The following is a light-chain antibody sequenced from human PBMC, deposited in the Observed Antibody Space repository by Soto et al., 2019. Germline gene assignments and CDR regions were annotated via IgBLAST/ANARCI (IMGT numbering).Light chain of an antibody. CDR2: DAS. V-gene: IGKV1-5*01. CDR1: QSISSS. Sequence: DIQMTQSPSTLSASVGDRVTITCRASQSISSSLAWYQQKPGKAPKFLIYDASSLESGVPSRFSGSGSGTEFTLTISRLQPDDFATYYCQQYNSYSWTFGQGTKVDI. CDR3: QQYNSYSWT. J-gene: IGKJ1*01.